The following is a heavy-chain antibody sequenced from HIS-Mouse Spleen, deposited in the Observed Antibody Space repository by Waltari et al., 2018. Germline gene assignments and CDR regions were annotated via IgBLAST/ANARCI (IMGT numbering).Heavy chain of an antibody. CDR3: ARILGGADQDI. V-gene: IGHV2-26*01. CDR1: GFSLSNARMG. D-gene: IGHD2-2*01. CDR2: LFPHDEK. J-gene: IGHJ3*02. Sequence: QVTLKESGPVLVKPTETLTLTCTVSGFSLSNARMGVRWIRQPPGKALEWLGHLFPHDEKPYSTSLKSRLQLSKDTSKSQLVLTMTSMDPVDTATYYCARILGGADQDIWGQGTRVTVSS.